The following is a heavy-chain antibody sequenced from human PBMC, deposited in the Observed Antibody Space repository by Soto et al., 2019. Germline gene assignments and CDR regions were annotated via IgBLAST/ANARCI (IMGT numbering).Heavy chain of an antibody. CDR1: GFTFRTYD. Sequence: HPGGSLRLSCAASGFTFRTYDMHWFRQATGKGLEWVSGIGFAGDTYYVGSVEGRFTISREDAKNSLYLQMNSLRAEDTAVYYCARVEFGESDTFDIWGQGTMVTVSS. CDR2: IGFAGDT. V-gene: IGHV3-13*01. CDR3: ARVEFGESDTFDI. D-gene: IGHD3-10*01. J-gene: IGHJ3*02.